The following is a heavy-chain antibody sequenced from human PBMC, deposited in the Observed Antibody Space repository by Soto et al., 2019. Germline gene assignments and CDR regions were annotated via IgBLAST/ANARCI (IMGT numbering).Heavy chain of an antibody. CDR2: ISHSGIT. CDR3: ARDRLERWLQSSDY. V-gene: IGHV4-31*01. D-gene: IGHD5-12*01. CDR1: GASVSSDGYY. Sequence: SETLSLTCRVSGASVSSDGYYWTWLRQYSGGGLEFIGYISHSGITYHNPSLQRLPTLSVDTSKNHFSLDLRFVTVADTAVYYCARDRLERWLQSSDYWGQGTLVTVSS. J-gene: IGHJ4*02.